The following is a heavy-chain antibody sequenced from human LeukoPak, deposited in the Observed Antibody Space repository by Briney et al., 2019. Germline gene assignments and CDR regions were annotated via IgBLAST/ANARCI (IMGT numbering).Heavy chain of an antibody. V-gene: IGHV4-34*01. CDR1: GRSFSGYY. CDR3: ARGIDYDSSGNTNFDY. J-gene: IGHJ4*02. D-gene: IGHD3-22*01. Sequence: SETLSLTCAVYGRSFSGYYWSWIRQPPGKGLEWIGEINHSGSTNYNPSLKSRVTISVDTSKNQFSLKLSSVTAADTAVYYCARGIDYDSSGNTNFDYWGQGTLVTVSS. CDR2: INHSGST.